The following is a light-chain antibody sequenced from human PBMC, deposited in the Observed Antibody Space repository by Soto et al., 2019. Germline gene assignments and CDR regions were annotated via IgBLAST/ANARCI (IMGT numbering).Light chain of an antibody. CDR1: SSDVGGYNY. J-gene: IGLJ3*02. V-gene: IGLV2-14*01. Sequence: QSALTQPASVSGSPGQSITISCTGTSSDVGGYNYVSWYQHHPGKAPRLMTYAISNRPSGVSSRFSGSKSGNTASLTISGLQAEDEADYYFSSYTSSSTWVFGGGTKLTVL. CDR2: AIS. CDR3: SSYTSSSTWV.